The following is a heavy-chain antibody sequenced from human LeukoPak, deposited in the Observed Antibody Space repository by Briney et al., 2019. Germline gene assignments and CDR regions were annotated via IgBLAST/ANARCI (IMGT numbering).Heavy chain of an antibody. CDR3: VRSIVAAGTGPRFDY. V-gene: IGHV1-3*01. CDR1: GYTFTNYA. Sequence: ASVKVSCKASGYTFTNYAMHWVRQAPGQRLEWMGWINAGNGNTKYSQKFQGRVTITRDTSASTAYMELSSLRSEDTAVYYCVRSIVAAGTGPRFDYWGQGTLVTVSS. J-gene: IGHJ4*02. CDR2: INAGNGNT. D-gene: IGHD6-13*01.